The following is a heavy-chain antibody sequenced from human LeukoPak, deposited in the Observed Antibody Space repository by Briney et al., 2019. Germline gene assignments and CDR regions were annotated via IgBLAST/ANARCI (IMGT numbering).Heavy chain of an antibody. Sequence: SETLSLTCTVSGGSISSYYWSWIRQPPGKGLEWIGTMYHSGSTYYNPSLKSRVTISVDTSKNQFSLKLSSVTAADTAVYYCARYDVWGSYRAFDYWGQGTLVTVSS. CDR1: GGSISSYY. D-gene: IGHD3-16*02. CDR2: MYHSGST. J-gene: IGHJ4*02. CDR3: ARYDVWGSYRAFDY. V-gene: IGHV4-59*08.